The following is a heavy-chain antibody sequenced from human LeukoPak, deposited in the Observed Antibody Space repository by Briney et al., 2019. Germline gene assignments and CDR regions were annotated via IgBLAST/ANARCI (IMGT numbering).Heavy chain of an antibody. V-gene: IGHV3-21*01. CDR2: ISSSSSYI. CDR3: ARVHAVDKEWFDP. J-gene: IGHJ5*02. Sequence: GGSLRLSCAASGFTFSSYSMNWVRQAPGKGLEWGSSISSSSSYIYYADSVKGRFTISRDNAKNSLYLQMNSLRAEDTAVYYCARVHAVDKEWFDPWGQGTLVTVSS. D-gene: IGHD5-12*01. CDR1: GFTFSSYS.